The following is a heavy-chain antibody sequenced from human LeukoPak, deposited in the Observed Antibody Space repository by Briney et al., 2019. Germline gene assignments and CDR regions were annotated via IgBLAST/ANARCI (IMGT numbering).Heavy chain of an antibody. CDR3: ATKRGYNYGLDY. CDR2: TYSGGST. V-gene: IGHV3-53*01. Sequence: PGGSLRLSCAASGFTVSSNYMSWVRQAPGKGLEWASVTYSGGSTYYADSVKGRFTISRDNSKNTLYLQMNSLRAEDPAVYYCATKRGYNYGLDYWGQGTLVTVSS. J-gene: IGHJ4*02. CDR1: GFTVSSNY. D-gene: IGHD5-18*01.